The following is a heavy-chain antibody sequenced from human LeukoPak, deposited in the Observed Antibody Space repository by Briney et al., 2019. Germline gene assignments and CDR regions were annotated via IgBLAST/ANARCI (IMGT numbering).Heavy chain of an antibody. D-gene: IGHD5-18*01. CDR2: IYPGDSDT. Sequence: AGESLKISCKGSGYSFTSYWIGWVRQMPGKGLEWMGIIYPGDSDTRYSPSFQGQVTISADKSISTAYLQWSSLKASDTAMYYCATVGSGSPGGYSYGPSIYYGMDVWGQGTTVTVSS. CDR1: GYSFTSYW. CDR3: ATVGSGSPGGYSYGPSIYYGMDV. V-gene: IGHV5-51*01. J-gene: IGHJ6*02.